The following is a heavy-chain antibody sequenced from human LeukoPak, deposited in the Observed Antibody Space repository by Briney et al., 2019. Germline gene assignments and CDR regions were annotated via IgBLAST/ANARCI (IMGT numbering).Heavy chain of an antibody. CDR3: AYYDFWSGYFN. CDR1: GGSISSYY. D-gene: IGHD3-3*01. Sequence: PLETLSLTCTVSGGSISSYYWSWIRQPAGKGLEWIGRIYTSGSTNYNPSLKSRVTMSVDTSKNQFSLKLSSVTAADTAVYYCAYYDFWSGYFNWGQGTLVTVSS. V-gene: IGHV4-4*07. CDR2: IYTSGST. J-gene: IGHJ4*02.